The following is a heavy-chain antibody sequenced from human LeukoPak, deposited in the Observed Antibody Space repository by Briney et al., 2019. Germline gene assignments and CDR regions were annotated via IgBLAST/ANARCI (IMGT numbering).Heavy chain of an antibody. V-gene: IGHV3-74*01. Sequence: GGSLRLSCAASGFTFSSYWMHWVRQAPGKGLVWVSRINSDGSSTSYADSVKGRFTISRDNAKNSLYLQMNSLRAEDTAVYYCASYCSGGSCYYYYGMDVWGQGTTVTVSS. J-gene: IGHJ6*02. D-gene: IGHD2-15*01. CDR2: INSDGSST. CDR1: GFTFSSYW. CDR3: ASYCSGGSCYYYYGMDV.